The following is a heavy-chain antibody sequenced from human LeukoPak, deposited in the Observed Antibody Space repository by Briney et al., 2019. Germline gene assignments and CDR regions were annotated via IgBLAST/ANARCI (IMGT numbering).Heavy chain of an antibody. Sequence: SVKVSCTASGGTFSSYAISWVRQAPGQGLEWMGGIIPIFGTANYAQKFQGRVTITADESTSTAYMELSSLRSEDTAVYYCARSVRGGYYNWFDSWGQGTLVTVSS. V-gene: IGHV1-69*13. CDR3: ARSVRGGYYNWFDS. J-gene: IGHJ5*01. CDR2: IIPIFGTA. CDR1: GGTFSSYA. D-gene: IGHD3-3*01.